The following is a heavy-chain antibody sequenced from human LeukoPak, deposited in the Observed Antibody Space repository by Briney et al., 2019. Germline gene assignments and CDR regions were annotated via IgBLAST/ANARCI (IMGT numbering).Heavy chain of an antibody. Sequence: ASVKVSCKVSGYTLTELSMHWVRQAPGKGLEWMGGFDPEDGETIYAQKFQGRVTMTEDTSTDTAYMELSSLRSEDTAVYYCAKSIRYFGRFDYWGQGTLVTVSS. CDR1: GYTLTELS. J-gene: IGHJ4*02. CDR3: AKSIRYFGRFDY. CDR2: FDPEDGET. D-gene: IGHD3-9*01. V-gene: IGHV1-24*01.